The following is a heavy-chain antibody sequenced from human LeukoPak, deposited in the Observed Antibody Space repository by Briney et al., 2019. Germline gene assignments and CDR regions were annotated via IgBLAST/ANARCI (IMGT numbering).Heavy chain of an antibody. CDR3: ARHRKDIGFDS. Sequence: GESLKISCKGSGYTFTSYWIGWVRQMPGKGLEWMGIIYPDDSDTRYSPSFQGQVTISADKSISTAYLQWSSLKASDTAMYYCARHRKDIGFDSWGQGTLVTVSS. CDR1: GYTFTSYW. V-gene: IGHV5-51*01. J-gene: IGHJ4*02. D-gene: IGHD2-15*01. CDR2: IYPDDSDT.